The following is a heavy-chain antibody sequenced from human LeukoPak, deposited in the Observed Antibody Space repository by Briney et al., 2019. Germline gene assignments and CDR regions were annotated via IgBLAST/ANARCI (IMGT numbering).Heavy chain of an antibody. Sequence: SETLSLTCTVSGGSISSYYWSWIRQPPGKGLEWIGYIYYSGSTNYNPSLKSRVTISVDTSKNQFSLKLSSVTAADTAVYYCARARRGYYTAFDPWVQGTLVTV. CDR3: ARARRGYYTAFDP. CDR1: GGSISSYY. D-gene: IGHD3-10*01. V-gene: IGHV4-59*01. J-gene: IGHJ5*02. CDR2: IYYSGST.